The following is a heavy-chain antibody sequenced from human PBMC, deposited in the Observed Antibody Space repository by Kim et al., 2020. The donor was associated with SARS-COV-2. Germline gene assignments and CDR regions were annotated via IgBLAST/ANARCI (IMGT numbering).Heavy chain of an antibody. D-gene: IGHD5-18*01. CDR1: GFTFSSYW. Sequence: GGSLRLSCAASGFTFSSYWMSWVRQAPGKGLEWVANIKQDGSEKYYVDSVKGRFTISRDNAKNSLYLQMNSLRAEDTAVYYCARSWIQLSKVKRNWFDPWGQRTLVTVSS. CDR2: IKQDGSEK. J-gene: IGHJ5*02. CDR3: ARSWIQLSKVKRNWFDP. V-gene: IGHV3-7*01.